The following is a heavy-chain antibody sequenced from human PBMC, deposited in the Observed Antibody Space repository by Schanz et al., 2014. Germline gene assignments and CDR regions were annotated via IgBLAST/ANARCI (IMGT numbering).Heavy chain of an antibody. J-gene: IGHJ6*02. D-gene: IGHD6-19*01. CDR3: TRLRRADPNGFDV. CDR2: IIPILGIA. Sequence: QVQLVQSGAEVKKPGASVKVSCKASGYTFTSDSMHWVRQAPGQGLEWMGRIIPILGIANYAQNFQGRVTITADKSMNITYMELSSLRTEDTAVYYCTRLRRADPNGFDVWGQGTTVTDS. CDR1: GYTFTSDS. V-gene: IGHV1-69*09.